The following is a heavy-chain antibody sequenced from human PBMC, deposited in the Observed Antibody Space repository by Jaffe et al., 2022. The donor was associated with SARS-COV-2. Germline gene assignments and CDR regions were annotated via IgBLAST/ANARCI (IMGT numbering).Heavy chain of an antibody. V-gene: IGHV3-23*01. CDR1: GFTFSSYA. J-gene: IGHJ4*02. D-gene: IGHD2-2*01. CDR3: AKARAERVSAALNY. Sequence: EVQLLESGGALVQSGGSLRLSCAASGFTFSSYAMSWVRQAPGKGLEWVSVISGSGGSTYYADSVKGRFTISRDNSKNTLYMQINSLRAEDTAVYYCAKARAERVSAALNYWGQGTLVTVSS. CDR2: ISGSGGST.